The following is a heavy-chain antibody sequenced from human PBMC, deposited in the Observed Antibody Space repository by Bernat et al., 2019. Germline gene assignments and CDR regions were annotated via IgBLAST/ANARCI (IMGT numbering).Heavy chain of an antibody. CDR1: GFTFSSYG. CDR3: ARGVYYYDSSGYGSFDY. CDR2: IWYDGSNK. D-gene: IGHD3-22*01. Sequence: QVQLVESGGGVVQPGRSLRLSCAASGFTFSSYGMHWVRQAPGKGLEWVAVIWYDGSNKYYADSVKGRFTISRDNSKNTLYLQMNSLRAEDTAVYYCARGVYYYDSSGYGSFDYWGHGTLVTVSS. V-gene: IGHV3-33*01. J-gene: IGHJ4*01.